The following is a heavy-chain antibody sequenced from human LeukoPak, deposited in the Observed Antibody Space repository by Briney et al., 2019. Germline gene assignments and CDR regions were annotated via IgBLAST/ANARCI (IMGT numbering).Heavy chain of an antibody. V-gene: IGHV4-4*02. D-gene: IGHD6-13*01. CDR1: GGSISSSW. CDR2: ISHSGTT. CDR3: TTAFGYSRD. J-gene: IGHJ4*02. Sequence: SGTLSLTCAVSGGSISSSWWSWVRQSPGKGLEWIGEISHSGTTNHNPSLKSRVTISVDKSKNQFSLELSSVTAADTAVYYCTTAFGYSRDWGQGTLVTVSS.